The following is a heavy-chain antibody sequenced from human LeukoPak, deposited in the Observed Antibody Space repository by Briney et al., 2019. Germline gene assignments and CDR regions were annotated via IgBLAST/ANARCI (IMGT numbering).Heavy chain of an antibody. CDR2: ISGSGSTI. J-gene: IGHJ4*02. V-gene: IGHV3-23*01. CDR1: GFTFSSYA. CDR3: ARTTESYWGY. Sequence: GGSLRLSCAASGFTFSSYAMSWVRQAPGKGLEWVSAISGSGSTIYYADSVKGRFTISRDNAKNSLYLQMNSLRAEDTAVYYCARTTESYWGYWGQGTLVTVSS. D-gene: IGHD1-26*01.